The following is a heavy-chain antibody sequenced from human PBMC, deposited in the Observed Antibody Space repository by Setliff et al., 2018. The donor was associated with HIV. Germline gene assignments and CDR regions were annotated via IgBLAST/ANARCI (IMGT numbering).Heavy chain of an antibody. J-gene: IGHJ6*03. Sequence: SETLSLTCTVSGGSISSYYWSWIRQPPGKGLEWIGYIYYSGSTNYNPSLKSRVTISVDTSKNQFSLELSSVTAADTAVYYCARNLLHYDSSGLRWNYYYYYMDVWGKGTTVTVSS. CDR1: GGSISSYY. D-gene: IGHD3-22*01. CDR2: IYYSGST. CDR3: ARNLLHYDSSGLRWNYYYYYMDV. V-gene: IGHV4-59*01.